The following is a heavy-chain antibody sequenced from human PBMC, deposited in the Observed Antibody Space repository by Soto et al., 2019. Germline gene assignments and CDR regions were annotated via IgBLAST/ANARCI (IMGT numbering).Heavy chain of an antibody. CDR1: GGSISSYY. V-gene: IGHV4-59*01. Sequence: SETLSLTCTVSGGSISSYYWSWIRQPPGKGLEWIGYIYYSGSTNYNPSLKSRVTISVDTSKNQFSLKLSSVTAADTAVYYCARGNYYYDSSGWGQGTLVTVPQ. CDR3: ARGNYYYDSSG. D-gene: IGHD3-22*01. CDR2: IYYSGST. J-gene: IGHJ4*02.